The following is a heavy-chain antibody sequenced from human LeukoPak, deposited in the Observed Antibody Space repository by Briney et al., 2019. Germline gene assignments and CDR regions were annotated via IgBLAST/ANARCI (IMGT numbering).Heavy chain of an antibody. CDR1: GYTFTGYY. V-gene: IGHV1-18*04. Sequence: ASVKVSCKASGYTFTGYYMHWVRQAPGQGLEWMGWISAYNGNTNYAQKLQGRVTMTTDTSTSTAYMELRSLRSDDTAVYYCARDTKVTYYYDSSGYYSESFDYWGQGTLVTVSS. CDR2: ISAYNGNT. D-gene: IGHD3-22*01. CDR3: ARDTKVTYYYDSSGYYSESFDY. J-gene: IGHJ4*02.